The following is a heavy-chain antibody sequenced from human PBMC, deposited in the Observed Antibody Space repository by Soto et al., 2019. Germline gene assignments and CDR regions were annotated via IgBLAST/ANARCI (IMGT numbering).Heavy chain of an antibody. D-gene: IGHD6-13*01. CDR3: AYSSTPFDY. V-gene: IGHV3-23*01. CDR2: ISGSGGST. Sequence: PGGSLRLSCAASGFTFGGYAVSWVRQAPGKGLEWVSAISGSGGSTYYADSVKGRFTISRDNSKNTLYLQMNSLGAEDTAVYYCAYSSTPFDYWGQGTLVTVSS. CDR1: GFTFGGYA. J-gene: IGHJ4*02.